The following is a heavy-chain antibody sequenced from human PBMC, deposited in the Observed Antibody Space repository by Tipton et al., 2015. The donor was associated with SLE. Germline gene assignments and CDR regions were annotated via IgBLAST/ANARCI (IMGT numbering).Heavy chain of an antibody. Sequence: SLRLSCAASGFTFSSYSMNWVRQAPGKGLEWVSSISSSSSYIYYADSVKGRFTISRDNAKNSLYLQMNSLRAEDTAVYYCARDLAAAGRSMDVWGKGTTVTVSS. CDR3: ARDLAAAGRSMDV. V-gene: IGHV3-21*01. J-gene: IGHJ6*03. CDR2: ISSSSSYI. CDR1: GFTFSSYS. D-gene: IGHD6-13*01.